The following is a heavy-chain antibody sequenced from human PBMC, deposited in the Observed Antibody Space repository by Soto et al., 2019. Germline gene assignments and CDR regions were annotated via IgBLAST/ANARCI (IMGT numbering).Heavy chain of an antibody. D-gene: IGHD3-16*01. Sequence: GGSLRLSCAASGFTFSSYSMNWVRQAPGKGLEWVSYISSSSSTRYYADSVKGRFTISRDNAKNSLYLQMNSLRAEDTAVYYCAREAYPFDYWGQGTLVTVSS. J-gene: IGHJ4*02. CDR2: ISSSSSTR. CDR3: AREAYPFDY. CDR1: GFTFSSYS. V-gene: IGHV3-48*01.